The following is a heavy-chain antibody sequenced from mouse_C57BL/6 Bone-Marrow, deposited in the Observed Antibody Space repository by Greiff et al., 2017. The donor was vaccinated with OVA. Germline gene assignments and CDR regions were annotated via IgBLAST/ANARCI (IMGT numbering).Heavy chain of an antibody. CDR1: GFTFSSYA. D-gene: IGHD4-1*01. V-gene: IGHV5-4*01. J-gene: IGHJ2*01. CDR3: ARDGGELGRY. Sequence: EVQRVESGGGLVKPGGSLKLSCAASGFTFSSYAMSWVRQTPEKRLEWVATISDGGSYTYYPDNVKGRFTISRDNAKNNLYLQMSHLKSEDTAMYYCARDGGELGRYWGQGTTLTVSS. CDR2: ISDGGSYT.